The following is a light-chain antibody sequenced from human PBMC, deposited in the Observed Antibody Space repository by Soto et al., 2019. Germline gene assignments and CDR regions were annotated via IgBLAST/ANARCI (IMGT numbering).Light chain of an antibody. V-gene: IGKV1-5*01. CDR3: QQYNSYSRP. CDR1: QSISSW. CDR2: DAS. Sequence: DIQMTQSPSTLSASVGDRVTITCRASQSISSWLAWYQQKPGKAPKLLIYDASSLESGVTSRFSGSGSGTEFTLTISSLQPDDFATYYCQQYNSYSRPFGQGTKVEIK. J-gene: IGKJ1*01.